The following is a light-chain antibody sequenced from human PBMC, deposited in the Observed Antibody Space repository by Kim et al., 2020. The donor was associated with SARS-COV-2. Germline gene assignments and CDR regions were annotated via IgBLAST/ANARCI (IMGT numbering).Light chain of an antibody. Sequence: EIVLTQSPDTLSLSPGERATLSCRASQSVSTSYLAWYQQKPGQAPRLLIYGASSRATGIPDMFSGSGSGTDFTLTNSRLEREDFAVYYCQQYGSSPYSFGQG. CDR1: QSVSTSY. CDR2: GAS. V-gene: IGKV3-20*01. J-gene: IGKJ2*03. CDR3: QQYGSSPYS.